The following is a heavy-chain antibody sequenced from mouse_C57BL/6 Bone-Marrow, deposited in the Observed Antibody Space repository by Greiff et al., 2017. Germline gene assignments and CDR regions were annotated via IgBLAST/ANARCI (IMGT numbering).Heavy chain of an antibody. CDR3: TTGDYERGYAMDY. CDR1: GFTFSNYW. Sequence: EVMLVESGGGLVQPGGSMKLSCVASGFTFSNYWMNWVRQSPEKGLEWVAQIRLKSDNYATHYAESVKGRFTISRDDSKSSVYLRMNNLRAEDTGIYCCTTGDYERGYAMDYWGQGTSVTVSS. CDR2: IRLKSDNYAT. V-gene: IGHV6-3*01. D-gene: IGHD2-4*01. J-gene: IGHJ4*01.